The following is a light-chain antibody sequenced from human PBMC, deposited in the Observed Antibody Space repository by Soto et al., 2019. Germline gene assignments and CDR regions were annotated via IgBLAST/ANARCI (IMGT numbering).Light chain of an antibody. CDR3: QQYGSSPS. J-gene: IGKJ1*01. V-gene: IGKV3-20*01. CDR1: QSVSSSY. CDR2: GAS. Sequence: DIVRTYSPYSLPVSLGERATLSCRASQSVSSSYLAWYQQKPGQPPRLLIYGASSRATGIPDRFSGSGSGTDFTLTISRLDPEDFAVYYCQQYGSSPSFGQGTKVAIK.